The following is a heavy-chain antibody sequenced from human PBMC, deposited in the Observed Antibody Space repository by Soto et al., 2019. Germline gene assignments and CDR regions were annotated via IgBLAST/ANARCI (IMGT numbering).Heavy chain of an antibody. CDR2: IYPGDSRT. J-gene: IGHJ5*02. Sequence: GESLKISCRGSGDSFTTDWIGWVRQMPGKGLEWMGVIYPGDSRTRYSPPFQGRVTISADKSISTAYLQWNSLKASDTAMYYCATRRFSSPESSPGGQGTLVTVSS. D-gene: IGHD3-10*01. CDR1: GDSFTTDW. V-gene: IGHV5-51*01. CDR3: ATRRFSSPESSP.